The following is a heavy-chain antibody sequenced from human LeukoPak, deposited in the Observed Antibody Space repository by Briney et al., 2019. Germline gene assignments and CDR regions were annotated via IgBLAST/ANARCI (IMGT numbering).Heavy chain of an antibody. V-gene: IGHV1-18*01. Sequence: ASVKVSCKASGYTFTSYGISWVRQAPGQGLEWMGWISAYNGNTNYAQKLQGRVTMTRNTSISTAYMELSSLRSEDTAVYYCARGGDTIFGVVIPSHWGQGTLVTVSS. CDR1: GYTFTSYG. J-gene: IGHJ4*02. CDR3: ARGGDTIFGVVIPSH. D-gene: IGHD3-3*01. CDR2: ISAYNGNT.